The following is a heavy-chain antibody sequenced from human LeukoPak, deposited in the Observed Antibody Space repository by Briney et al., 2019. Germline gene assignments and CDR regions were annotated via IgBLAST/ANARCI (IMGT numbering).Heavy chain of an antibody. CDR3: ATSGTTVTTYHY. V-gene: IGHV4-31*03. Sequence: SETLSLTCTVAGGSISSGAYYWSWIRQHPGKGLEWIGYIYYSGSTYYNPSLESRVSISVDTSKNQFSLKLSSVTAADTAVYYCATSGTTVTTYHYWGQGTLVTVSS. CDR2: IYYSGST. J-gene: IGHJ4*02. D-gene: IGHD4-11*01. CDR1: GGSISSGAYY.